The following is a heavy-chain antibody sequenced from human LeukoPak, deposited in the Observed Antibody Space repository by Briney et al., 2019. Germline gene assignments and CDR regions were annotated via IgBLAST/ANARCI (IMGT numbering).Heavy chain of an antibody. CDR3: ARDGADVYGRAFDY. J-gene: IGHJ4*02. CDR1: GGSISSYF. Sequence: SETLSLTCTVSGGSISSYFWTWLRQPAGKGLEWLGRIHASGTTNYNSSLKSRVSMTVDTSKNQFSLKLTSVTAADTAVYFCARDGADVYGRAFDYWGQGTLVSVSS. V-gene: IGHV4-4*07. D-gene: IGHD3-10*01. CDR2: IHASGTT.